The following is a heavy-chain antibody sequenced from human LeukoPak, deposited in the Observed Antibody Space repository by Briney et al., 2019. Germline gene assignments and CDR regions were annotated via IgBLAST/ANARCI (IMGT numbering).Heavy chain of an antibody. D-gene: IGHD6-19*01. CDR3: ARGSSGSFDY. J-gene: IGHJ4*01. CDR1: GDSVSGNIVA. CDR2: TNYRSKWYN. V-gene: IGHV6-1*01. Sequence: SQTLSLTCDISGDSVSGNIVAWNWIRQSPSRGLEWLGRTNYRSKWYNDYALSVRGRITINPDTSKNRFSLQLASVTPEDTDVYYCARGSSGSFDYWGQGTLVPVSS.